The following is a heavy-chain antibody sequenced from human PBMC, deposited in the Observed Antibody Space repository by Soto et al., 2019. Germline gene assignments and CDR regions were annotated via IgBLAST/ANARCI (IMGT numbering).Heavy chain of an antibody. CDR2: INPNSGGT. CDR3: ARDRFYYGSGSYYTYYYYGMDV. D-gene: IGHD3-10*01. Sequence: ASVKVSCKASGDTFTGHYMHWVRQAPGQGLEWMGWINPNSGGTNYAQKFQGRVTMTRDTSISTAYMELSRLRSDDTAVYYCARDRFYYGSGSYYTYYYYGMDVWGQGTTATVSS. CDR1: GDTFTGHY. J-gene: IGHJ6*02. V-gene: IGHV1-2*02.